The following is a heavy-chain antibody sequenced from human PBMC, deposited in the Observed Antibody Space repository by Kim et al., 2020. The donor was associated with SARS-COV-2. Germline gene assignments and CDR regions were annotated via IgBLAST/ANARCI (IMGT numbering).Heavy chain of an antibody. D-gene: IGHD4-17*01. J-gene: IGHJ6*02. CDR3: ARWGQYGDYPYGMDV. Sequence: QKFQGRVTMTRNTSISTAYMELSSLRSEDTAVYYCARWGQYGDYPYGMDVWGQGTTVTVSS. V-gene: IGHV1-8*01.